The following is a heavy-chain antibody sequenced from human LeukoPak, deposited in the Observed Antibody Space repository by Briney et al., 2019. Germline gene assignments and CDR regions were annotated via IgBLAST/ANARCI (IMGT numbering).Heavy chain of an antibody. V-gene: IGHV1-2*02. CDR1: GYTXTGYY. CDR3: ARDAWLVGATNLYYFDY. CDR2: INPNSGDT. Sequence: GASVKVSCKASGYTXTGYYMHWVRQAPGQGLEWMGWINPNSGDTNYAQEFQGRVTMTRDTSISTAYMELSSLTSDDTAVYYCARDAWLVGATNLYYFDYWGRGTLVTVSS. J-gene: IGHJ4*02. D-gene: IGHD1-26*01.